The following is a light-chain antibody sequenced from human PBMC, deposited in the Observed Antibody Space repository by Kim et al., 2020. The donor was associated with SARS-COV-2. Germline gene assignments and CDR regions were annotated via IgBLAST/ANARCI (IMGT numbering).Light chain of an antibody. V-gene: IGKV3-20*01. CDR3: QQYDRSPYT. J-gene: IGKJ2*01. Sequence: LSPGERATLSCRASQSVASNHLAWFQQKPGQAPRLLVYGTSSRATGIPDRFSDSGSGTDFTLTISRLEPEDFAIYYCQQYDRSPYTFGQGTKLEI. CDR2: GTS. CDR1: QSVASNH.